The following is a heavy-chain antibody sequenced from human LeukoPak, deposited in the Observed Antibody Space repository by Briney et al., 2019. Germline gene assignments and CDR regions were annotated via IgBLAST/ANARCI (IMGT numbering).Heavy chain of an antibody. CDR2: FSAGNSNT. D-gene: IGHD1-26*01. V-gene: IGHV1-3*01. Sequence: ASVKVSCTASGYTFTSYAIHWVRQAPGQRLEWMGWFSAGNSNTKYSQNFQGRVTFISNTSATTAFMELSSLRSEDAAVYYCARDSGSGSNDYWGQGTLVTVSS. CDR3: ARDSGSGSNDY. J-gene: IGHJ4*02. CDR1: GYTFTSYA.